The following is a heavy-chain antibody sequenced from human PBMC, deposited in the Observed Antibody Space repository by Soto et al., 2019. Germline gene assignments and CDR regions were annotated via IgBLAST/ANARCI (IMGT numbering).Heavy chain of an antibody. CDR3: ARDVLVRPDYYGSGSIYYGMDV. CDR2: ISNDGSNK. V-gene: IGHV3-30-3*01. Sequence: GGSLRLSCAASGFTFSSYAMHWVRQAPGKGLEWVAVISNDGSNKYYADSVKGRFTISRDNSKNTLYLQMNSLRAEDTVVYYCARDVLVRPDYYGSGSIYYGMDVWGQGTTVTVSS. J-gene: IGHJ6*02. D-gene: IGHD3-10*01. CDR1: GFTFSSYA.